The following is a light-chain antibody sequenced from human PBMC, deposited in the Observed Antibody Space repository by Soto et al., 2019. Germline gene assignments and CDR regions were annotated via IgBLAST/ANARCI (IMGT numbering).Light chain of an antibody. CDR2: GAS. V-gene: IGKV3-20*01. J-gene: IGKJ1*01. CDR1: QSVSSIY. CDR3: QQYGSTPWT. Sequence: EIVLTQSPGTLSFSPGERATLSCRASQSVSSIYLAWYQQKPGQAPRLLIYGASSRATGIPDRFSGSGSGTDFTLTISRLEPEDLAVYYCQQYGSTPWTFGQGTKVEIK.